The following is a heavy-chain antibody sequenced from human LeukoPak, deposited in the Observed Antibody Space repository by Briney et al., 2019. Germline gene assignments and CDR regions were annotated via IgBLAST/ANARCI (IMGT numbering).Heavy chain of an antibody. D-gene: IGHD1-7*01. CDR1: GGSISSSSYY. J-gene: IGHJ4*02. V-gene: IGHV4-39*07. Sequence: SETLSLTCTVSGGSISSSSYYWGWIRQPPGKGLEWIGSIYYSGSTYYNPSLKSRVTISVDTSKNQFSLKLNSVTAADTAVYYCARGRNWNYESHFDYWGQGTLVTVSS. CDR2: IYYSGST. CDR3: ARGRNWNYESHFDY.